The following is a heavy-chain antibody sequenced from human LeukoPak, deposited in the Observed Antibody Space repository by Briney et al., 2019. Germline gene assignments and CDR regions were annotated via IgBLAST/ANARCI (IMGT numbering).Heavy chain of an antibody. J-gene: IGHJ4*02. D-gene: IGHD4-17*01. CDR2: INPSGGST. CDR3: AREVPSTVTVYFDY. V-gene: IGHV1-46*01. CDR1: GYTFASYY. Sequence: ASVKVSCKASGYTFASYYIHWVRQAPGQGLEWMGIINPSGGSTSYAQKFQGRVTMTGDTSTSTVYMELSSLRSEDTAVYYCAREVPSTVTVYFDYWGQGTLVTISS.